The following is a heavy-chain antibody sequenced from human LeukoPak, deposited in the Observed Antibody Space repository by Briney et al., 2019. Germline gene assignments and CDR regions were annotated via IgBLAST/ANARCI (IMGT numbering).Heavy chain of an antibody. V-gene: IGHV3-23*01. Sequence: GGSLRLSCAASGFTFSSYAMSWVRQAPGKGLEWVSAISGGGGSTYYADSVKGRFTISRDNSNNTLYLQMNSLRAEDTAVYYCAKRVSQVLLAFDIWGQGTMVTVSS. J-gene: IGHJ3*02. CDR1: GFTFSSYA. D-gene: IGHD6-13*01. CDR2: ISGGGGST. CDR3: AKRVSQVLLAFDI.